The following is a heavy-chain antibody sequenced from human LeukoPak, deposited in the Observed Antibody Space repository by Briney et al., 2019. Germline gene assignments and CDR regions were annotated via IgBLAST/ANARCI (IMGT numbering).Heavy chain of an antibody. CDR1: GGSVSSGSYY. CDR3: ARDTTGTTSGFDY. D-gene: IGHD1-1*01. V-gene: IGHV4-61*01. J-gene: IGHJ4*02. CDR2: IYYSGST. Sequence: PSETLSLTCTVSGGSVSSGSYYWSWIRQPPGKGLEWIGYIYYSGSTNYNPSLKSRVTISVDTSKNQFSLKLSSVTAADTAVYYCARDTTGTTSGFDYWGQGTLVTVSS.